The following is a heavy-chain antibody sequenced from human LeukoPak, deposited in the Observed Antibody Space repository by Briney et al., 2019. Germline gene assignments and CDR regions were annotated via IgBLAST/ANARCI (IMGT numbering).Heavy chain of an antibody. Sequence: SETLSLTCAVYGGSFSGYYWSWIRQPPGKGLEWIGEINHSGSTNYNPSLKSRVTISVDTSKNQYSLKLSSVTAADTAVYYCARGLRWFDPWGQGTLVTVSS. CDR2: INHSGST. V-gene: IGHV4-34*01. CDR3: ARGLRWFDP. J-gene: IGHJ5*02. CDR1: GGSFSGYY.